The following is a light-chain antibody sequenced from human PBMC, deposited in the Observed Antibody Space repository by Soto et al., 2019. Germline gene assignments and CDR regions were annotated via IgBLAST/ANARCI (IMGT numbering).Light chain of an antibody. CDR2: GAS. CDR3: LQYRSLSRT. CDR1: QSVSSY. Sequence: EIVLTQSPGTLSLSPGERATLSCRASQSVSSYLAWYQQKPGQAPRLLIYGASSRATGIPDRFSGSRSGTDFTLTITRPDPEDISVYYSLQYRSLSRTFGQGTKVEIQ. V-gene: IGKV3-20*01. J-gene: IGKJ1*01.